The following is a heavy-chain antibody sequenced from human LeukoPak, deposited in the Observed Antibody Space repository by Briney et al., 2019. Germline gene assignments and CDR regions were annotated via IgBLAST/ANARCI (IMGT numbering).Heavy chain of an antibody. CDR1: GGSFSGYY. J-gene: IGHJ4*02. Sequence: SETLSLTCAVYGGSFSGYYWSWIRQPPGKGLEWVGEINHSGSTNYNPSLKSRVTISVDTSKNQFSLKLSSVTAADTAVYYCARGRRYPYWGQGTLVTVSS. V-gene: IGHV4-34*01. D-gene: IGHD2-2*01. CDR3: ARGRRYPY. CDR2: INHSGST.